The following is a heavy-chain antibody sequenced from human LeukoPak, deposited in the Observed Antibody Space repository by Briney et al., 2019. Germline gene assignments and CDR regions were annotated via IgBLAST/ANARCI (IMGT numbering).Heavy chain of an antibody. J-gene: IGHJ4*02. V-gene: IGHV3-23*01. D-gene: IGHD3-10*01. CDR3: AKSLSGGGYYFEY. CDR2: ISDSGGST. CDR1: GFTFSNYA. Sequence: GGSLRLSCAASGFTFSNYAMTWVRQAPGKGLEWVSGISDSGGSTYYADSVKGRFTIPRDNSKNTLYLQMNSLRAEDTAVYYCAKSLSGGGYYFEYWGQGTLVTVPS.